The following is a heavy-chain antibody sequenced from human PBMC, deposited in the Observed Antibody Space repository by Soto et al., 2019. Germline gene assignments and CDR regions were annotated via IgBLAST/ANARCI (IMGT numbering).Heavy chain of an antibody. CDR2: ISSSGDST. CDR1: GFSFSSYA. CDR3: GGYGSAWYNY. V-gene: IGHV3-23*01. Sequence: EVQVLESGGSLVQLGGSLRLSCAASGFSFSSYALSWVRQAPEKGVEWVSGISSSGDSTYYADSVKGRFTISRDNSKNTMYLLMYGLRAEDTAVYYCGGYGSAWYNYWGQGTLVIVSS. D-gene: IGHD6-19*01. J-gene: IGHJ4*02.